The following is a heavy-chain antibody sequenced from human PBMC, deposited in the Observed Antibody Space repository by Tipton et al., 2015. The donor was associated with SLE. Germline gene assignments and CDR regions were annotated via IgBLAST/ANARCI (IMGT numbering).Heavy chain of an antibody. Sequence: TLSLTCTVSGGSISNYYWSWIRQPPGKGLEWIGYIYFSGSANYNPSLKSRVTISVDMSKNQFSLRLSSVTAADTGVYYCARGCSSSTCEPFYFFGMDVWGQGTTVTVSS. CDR1: GGSISNYY. J-gene: IGHJ6*02. CDR3: ARGCSSSTCEPFYFFGMDV. V-gene: IGHV4-59*08. D-gene: IGHD2-2*01. CDR2: IYFSGSA.